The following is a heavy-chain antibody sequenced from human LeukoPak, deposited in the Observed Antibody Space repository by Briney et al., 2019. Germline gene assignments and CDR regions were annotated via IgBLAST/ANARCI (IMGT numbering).Heavy chain of an antibody. V-gene: IGHV4-61*02. J-gene: IGHJ5*02. D-gene: IGHD6-6*01. CDR2: IYTSGST. CDR1: GGSISSGSYY. CDR3: ARGAPEDSSSAWFDP. Sequence: PSETLSLTCTVSGGSISSGSYYWSWIRQPAGKGPEWIGRIYTSGSTNYNPSLKSRVTISVDTSKNQFSLKLSSVTAADTAVYYCARGAPEDSSSAWFDPWGQGTLVTVSS.